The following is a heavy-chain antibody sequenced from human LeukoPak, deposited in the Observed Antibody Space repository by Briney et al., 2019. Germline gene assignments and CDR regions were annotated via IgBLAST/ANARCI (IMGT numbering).Heavy chain of an antibody. CDR2: ISGSGGST. CDR3: AKASRIAVARGYFDY. D-gene: IGHD6-19*01. V-gene: IGHV3-23*01. CDR1: GFTFSSYA. J-gene: IGHJ4*02. Sequence: GGSLRLSCAASGFTFSSYAMSWVRQAPGKGLDWVSAISGSGGSTYYADSVKGRFTISRDNSKNTLYLQMNSLRAEDTAVYYCAKASRIAVARGYFDYWGQGTLVTVSS.